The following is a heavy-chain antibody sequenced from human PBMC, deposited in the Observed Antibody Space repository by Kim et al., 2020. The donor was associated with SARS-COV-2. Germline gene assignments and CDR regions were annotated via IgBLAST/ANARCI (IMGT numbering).Heavy chain of an antibody. D-gene: IGHD3-10*01. V-gene: IGHV3-48*02. CDR1: GFTFSTYS. CDR3: AKSGFGERSLDY. Sequence: GGSLRLSCTASGFTFSTYSMNWVRQTPRKGLEWLSFISDSGATIFYADSVKGRFTISRDNAKNSLFLQMNSLRDDATAVYYCAKSGFGERSLDYWGQGTLVTVSS. CDR2: ISDSGATI. J-gene: IGHJ4*02.